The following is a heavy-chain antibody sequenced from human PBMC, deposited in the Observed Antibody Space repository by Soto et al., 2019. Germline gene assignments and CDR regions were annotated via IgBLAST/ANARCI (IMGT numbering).Heavy chain of an antibody. Sequence: EVQLVESGGGLVKPGGSLRLSCAASGFSFSNYTLNWVRQAPGKGLEWVSSISRSSGNIYYADSVKGRFTISRDNAKNSLYLQMYSLRAEDTAVYYCARDLKVAGTNSYYYYGMDVWGHGTTVTVSS. V-gene: IGHV3-21*01. CDR3: ARDLKVAGTNSYYYYGMDV. D-gene: IGHD6-19*01. CDR2: ISRSSGNI. CDR1: GFSFSNYT. J-gene: IGHJ6*02.